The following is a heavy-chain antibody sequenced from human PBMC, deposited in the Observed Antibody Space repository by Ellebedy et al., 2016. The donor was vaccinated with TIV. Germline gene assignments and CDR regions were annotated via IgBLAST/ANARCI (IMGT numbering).Heavy chain of an antibody. J-gene: IGHJ2*01. CDR3: ARGNFQDVDLDHWYFDL. CDR2: INHRGST. CDR1: GGSLSGHS. Sequence: SETLSLTCAVYGGSLSGHSWSWVRQPPGKGLEWIGEINHRGSTPYNQSLRSRVTISIDTSKHQFSLRLSAVTAADTAGYYCARGNFQDVDLDHWYFDLWGRGTLVTVSS. V-gene: IGHV4-34*01. D-gene: IGHD2/OR15-2a*01.